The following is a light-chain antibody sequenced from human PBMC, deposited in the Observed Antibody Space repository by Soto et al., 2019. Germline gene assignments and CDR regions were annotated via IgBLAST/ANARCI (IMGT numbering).Light chain of an antibody. CDR1: QDINNF. Sequence: DIQITQSTYSLSASVGDRVTITCRASQDINNFLAWFQQKPGRAPKTLIFAASRLHSGIPSRFSGSGSGTTFTLTISSLQPEDLGTYYCQHYDGYPQPFGQVARLEV. J-gene: IGKJ5*01. CDR3: QHYDGYPQP. CDR2: AAS. V-gene: IGKV1-16*01.